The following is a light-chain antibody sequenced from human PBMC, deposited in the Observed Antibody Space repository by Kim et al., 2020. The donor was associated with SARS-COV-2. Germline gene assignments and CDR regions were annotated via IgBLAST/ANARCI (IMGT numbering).Light chain of an antibody. CDR2: DAS. CDR3: QQYNFYPYT. J-gene: IGKJ2*01. V-gene: IGKV1-5*01. CDR1: QSISSW. Sequence: DIRMTQSPSTLSASVGDRVTITCRASQSISSWLAWYQQKPGKAPKLLIYDASSLESGVPSRFSGSGSGTEFTLTFSSLQPADFATYYCQQYNFYPYTFGQGTKLEI.